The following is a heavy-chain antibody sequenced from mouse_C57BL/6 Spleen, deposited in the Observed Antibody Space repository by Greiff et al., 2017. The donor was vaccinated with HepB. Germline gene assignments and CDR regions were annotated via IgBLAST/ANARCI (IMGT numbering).Heavy chain of an antibody. CDR2: INPNNGGT. CDR3: ARGAHDYAMDY. J-gene: IGHJ4*01. V-gene: IGHV1-18*01. Sequence: VQLQQSGPELVKPGASVKIPCKASGYTFTDYYMDWVKQSHGKSLEWIGEINPNNGGTNYNQKFKGKATLTVDKSSSTAYMELRSLTSEDTAVYYCARGAHDYAMDYWGQGASVTVSS. CDR1: GYTFTDYY.